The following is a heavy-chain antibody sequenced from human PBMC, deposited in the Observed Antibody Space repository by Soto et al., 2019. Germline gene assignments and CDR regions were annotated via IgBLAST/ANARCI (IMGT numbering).Heavy chain of an antibody. CDR1: GFSFRTYG. J-gene: IGHJ3*01. D-gene: IGHD1-1*01. V-gene: IGHV3-33*01. CDR3: ARDDAFGNENAFDL. CDR2: ISPK. Sequence: PGGPLRLSCAVSGFSFRTYGFHWVRQPPGKGLEWVAVISPKGHSDSVEGRFTISRDNSKDTLYLQMNNLRAEDTAVYYCARDDAFGNENAFDLWGRGTMVTVSS.